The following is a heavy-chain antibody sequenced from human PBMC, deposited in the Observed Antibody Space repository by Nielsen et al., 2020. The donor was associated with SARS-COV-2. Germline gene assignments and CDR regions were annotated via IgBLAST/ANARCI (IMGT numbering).Heavy chain of an antibody. V-gene: IGHV4-30-4*01. CDR2: ISYTGST. CDR3: ARGGSYFDF. J-gene: IGHJ4*02. Sequence: SETLSLTCTVSGGSISSGDYYWTWIRQPPGKGLEYIGYISYTGSTYYDPSLKSRVTISADTSKNQFSLKLTSVTDADTAFYYCARGGSYFDFWGQGTLVTVS. D-gene: IGHD3-16*01. CDR1: GGSISSGDYY.